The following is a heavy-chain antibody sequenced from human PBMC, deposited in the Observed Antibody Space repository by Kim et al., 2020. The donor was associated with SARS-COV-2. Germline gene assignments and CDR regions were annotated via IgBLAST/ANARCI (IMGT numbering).Heavy chain of an antibody. D-gene: IGHD6-13*01. CDR3: AKRRSSSSSTNYYYYGLDV. CDR2: ISGTGGLT. Sequence: GGSLRLSCAASGFTFSNYIFKDYAMNWVRQAPGKGLEWVSGISGTGGLTYYADSVKGRFTISRDNSQSTLYLQMDSLRAEDTAVYFCAKRRSSSSSTNYYYYGLDVWGQGTTVTVSS. V-gene: IGHV3-23*01. J-gene: IGHJ6*02. CDR1: GFTFSNYIFKDYA.